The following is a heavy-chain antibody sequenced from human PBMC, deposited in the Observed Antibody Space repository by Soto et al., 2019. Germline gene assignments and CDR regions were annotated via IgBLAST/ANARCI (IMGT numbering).Heavy chain of an antibody. D-gene: IGHD3-3*01. CDR1: GYSFTSYW. J-gene: IGHJ4*02. CDR3: ARLSLNYDFWSGYSDYFDY. Sequence: PGESLKISCKGSGYSFTSYWIGWVRQMPGKGLEWMGIIYPGDSDTRYSPSFQGQVTISADKSISTAYLQWSSLKASDTAMYYCARLSLNYDFWSGYSDYFDYWGQGTLVTV. CDR2: IYPGDSDT. V-gene: IGHV5-51*01.